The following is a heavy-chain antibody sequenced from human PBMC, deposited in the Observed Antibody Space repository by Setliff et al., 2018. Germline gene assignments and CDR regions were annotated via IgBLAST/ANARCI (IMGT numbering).Heavy chain of an antibody. Sequence: PSETLSLTCTVYGGSFSDYYWGWIRQPPGKGLEWIAEINHSGSTNYNPSLKSRVTISVDTSRNQFSLKLSSVTAADTAVYYCRFWSGYYENDYWGQGTLVTVSS. D-gene: IGHD3-3*01. CDR2: INHSGST. J-gene: IGHJ4*02. CDR3: RFWSGYYENDY. V-gene: IGHV4-34*01. CDR1: GGSFSDYY.